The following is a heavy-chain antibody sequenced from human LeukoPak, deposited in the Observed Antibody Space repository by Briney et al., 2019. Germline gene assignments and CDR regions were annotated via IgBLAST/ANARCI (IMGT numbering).Heavy chain of an antibody. Sequence: SETLSLTCTVSGGSISSSSYYWGWIRQPPGKGLEWIGSIYYSGSTYYNRSLKSRVAISVDTSKNQFSLKLSSVTAADTAVYYCASENAISGSGSSGYYYDSVAFDIWGQGTMVTVSS. J-gene: IGHJ3*02. V-gene: IGHV4-39*01. CDR1: GGSISSSSYY. CDR3: ASENAISGSGSSGYYYDSVAFDI. D-gene: IGHD3-22*01. CDR2: IYYSGST.